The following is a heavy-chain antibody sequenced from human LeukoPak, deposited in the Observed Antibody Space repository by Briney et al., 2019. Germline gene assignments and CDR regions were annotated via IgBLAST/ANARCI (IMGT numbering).Heavy chain of an antibody. CDR1: GGSFSGYY. Sequence: PSETLSLTCAVYGGSFSGYYWSWIRQPPGKGLEWIGEINHSGSTNYNPSLKSRVTISVDTSKNQFSLKLSSVTAADTAVYHYARAGYNYRFDYWGQGTLVTVSS. D-gene: IGHD5-24*01. CDR2: INHSGST. V-gene: IGHV4-34*01. CDR3: ARAGYNYRFDY. J-gene: IGHJ4*02.